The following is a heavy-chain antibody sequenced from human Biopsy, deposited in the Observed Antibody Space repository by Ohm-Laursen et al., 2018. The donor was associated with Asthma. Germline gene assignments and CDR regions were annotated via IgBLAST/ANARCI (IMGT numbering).Heavy chain of an antibody. D-gene: IGHD3-3*02. J-gene: IGHJ1*01. CDR2: ITGDGSQK. CDR3: ARTFHFWSPYHAEHYQL. Sequence: SLRLSCTACGFTFGNFWMSWGRQTPGKGLEWVATITGDGSQKFYVDSVTGRFTISRDNSKNSLYLQMNSLRAEDTAVYYCARTFHFWSPYHAEHYQLWGQGTLVTVSS. CDR1: GFTFGNFW. V-gene: IGHV3-7*01.